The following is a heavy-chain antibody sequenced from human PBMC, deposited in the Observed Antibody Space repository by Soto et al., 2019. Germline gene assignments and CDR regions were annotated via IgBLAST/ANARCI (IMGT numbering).Heavy chain of an antibody. Sequence: PSETLSLTCTVSGGSISSSSYYWGWIRQPPGKGLEWIGSIYYSGSTYYNPSLKSRVTISVDTSKNQFSLKLSSVTAADTAVYSSATLGATYYYYGMDVWGQGTTVTVSS. D-gene: IGHD1-26*01. CDR1: GGSISSSSYY. V-gene: IGHV4-39*01. J-gene: IGHJ6*02. CDR3: ATLGATYYYYGMDV. CDR2: IYYSGST.